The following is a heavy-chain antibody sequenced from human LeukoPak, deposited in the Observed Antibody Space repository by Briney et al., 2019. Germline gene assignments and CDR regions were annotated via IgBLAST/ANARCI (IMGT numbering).Heavy chain of an antibody. CDR2: IYSGGDA. Sequence: PGGSLRLSCVASGFTVSSNYMTWVRQAPGKGLEWASVIYSGGDAYYADSVKGRFTISRDDSKNTLYLQMTSLRAEDTAVYYCARYSTVTSVDYWGQGTLVTVSS. D-gene: IGHD6-13*01. J-gene: IGHJ4*02. CDR3: ARYSTVTSVDY. V-gene: IGHV3-66*01. CDR1: GFTVSSNY.